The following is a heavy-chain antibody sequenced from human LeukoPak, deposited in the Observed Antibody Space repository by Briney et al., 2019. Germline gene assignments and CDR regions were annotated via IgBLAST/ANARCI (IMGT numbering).Heavy chain of an antibody. CDR2: MYSGGNT. J-gene: IGHJ3*02. CDR1: GFTVSSNY. CDR3: ARESSGDGIDI. Sequence: GGSLRLSCTASGFTVSSNYTNWVRQASGKGLEWVSVMYSGGNTYYADSVKGRFTISRDISKNTLYLQMNSLRAEDTAVYYCARESSGDGIDIWGQGTMVIVSS. V-gene: IGHV3-66*02.